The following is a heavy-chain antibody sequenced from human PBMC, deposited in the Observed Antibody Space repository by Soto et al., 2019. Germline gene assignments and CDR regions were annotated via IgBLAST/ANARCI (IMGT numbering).Heavy chain of an antibody. CDR3: ARGRPGTAAPYFDS. Sequence: GGSLRLSCAASGFTFSDCYMSWIRQAAGKGLEWVSYISSSEASIYYADSVRGRFTISRDNTKNSLYLQMNGLRAEDTAVYYCARGRPGTAAPYFDSWGQGTLVTVSS. V-gene: IGHV3-11*01. J-gene: IGHJ4*02. CDR2: ISSSEASI. CDR1: GFTFSDCY. D-gene: IGHD2-21*02.